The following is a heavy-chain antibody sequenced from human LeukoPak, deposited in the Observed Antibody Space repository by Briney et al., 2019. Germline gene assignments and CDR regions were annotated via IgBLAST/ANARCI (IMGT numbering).Heavy chain of an antibody. D-gene: IGHD3-22*01. V-gene: IGHV3-7*01. J-gene: IGHJ4*02. Sequence: GGSLRLSCAASGFTFSRYWMSWVRQAPGKGLEWVANIKLDGSEKYYVDSVKGRFTISRDNAKNSLYLQMNSLRAEDTAVYYCAKGAYYYDSSGSPLDYWGQGTLVTVSS. CDR3: AKGAYYYDSSGSPLDY. CDR2: IKLDGSEK. CDR1: GFTFSRYW.